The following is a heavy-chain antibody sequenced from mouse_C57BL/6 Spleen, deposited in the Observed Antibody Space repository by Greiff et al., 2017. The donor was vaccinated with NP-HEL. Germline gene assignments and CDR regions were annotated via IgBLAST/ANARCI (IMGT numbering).Heavy chain of an antibody. J-gene: IGHJ4*01. CDR2: IYPRSGNT. CDR3: ARRGTRAMDY. D-gene: IGHD3-3*01. CDR1: GYTFTSYG. Sequence: VKLMESGAELARPGASVKLSCKASGYTFTSYGISWVKQRTGQGLEWIGEIYPRSGNTYYNEKFKGKATLTADKSSSTAYMELRSLTSEDSAVYFCARRGTRAMDYWGQGTSVTVSS. V-gene: IGHV1-81*01.